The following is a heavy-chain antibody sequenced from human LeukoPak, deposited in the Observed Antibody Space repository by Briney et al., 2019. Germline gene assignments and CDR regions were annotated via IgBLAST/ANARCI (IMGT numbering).Heavy chain of an antibody. CDR2: IYYSGST. V-gene: IGHV4-31*03. CDR3: ARQQQLAHFDY. J-gene: IGHJ4*02. CDR1: GGSISSGGYY. D-gene: IGHD6-13*01. Sequence: PSQTLSLTCTVSGGSISSGGYYWSWLRQHPGKGLEWIGYIYYSGSTYYNPSLKSRVTISVDTSKNQFSLKLSSVTAADTAVYYCARQQQLAHFDYWGQGTLVTVSS.